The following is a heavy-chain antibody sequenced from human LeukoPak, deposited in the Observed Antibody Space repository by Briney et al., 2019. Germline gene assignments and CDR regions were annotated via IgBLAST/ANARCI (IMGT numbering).Heavy chain of an antibody. CDR2: ISSSGSTI. Sequence: GGSLRLSCAASGFTFSSYWMSWVRQAPGKGLEWVSYISSSGSTIYYADSVKGRFTISRDNAKNTLYLQMNSLRAEDTAVYYCAELGITMIGGVWGKGTTVTISS. V-gene: IGHV3-48*04. D-gene: IGHD3-10*02. CDR1: GFTFSSYW. CDR3: AELGITMIGGV. J-gene: IGHJ6*04.